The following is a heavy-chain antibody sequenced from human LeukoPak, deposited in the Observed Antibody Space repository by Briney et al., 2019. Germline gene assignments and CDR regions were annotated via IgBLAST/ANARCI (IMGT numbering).Heavy chain of an antibody. CDR1: GGTFSSYA. D-gene: IGHD2-21*02. CDR3: AREYCGGDCYSSPLQH. Sequence: SVKVSCKASGGTFSSYATSWVRQAPGQGLEWMGRIIPILGIANYAQKFQGSVTITADKSTSTAYMELSSLRSEDTAVYYCAREYCGGDCYSSPLQHWGQGALVTVSS. CDR2: IIPILGIA. V-gene: IGHV1-69*04. J-gene: IGHJ1*01.